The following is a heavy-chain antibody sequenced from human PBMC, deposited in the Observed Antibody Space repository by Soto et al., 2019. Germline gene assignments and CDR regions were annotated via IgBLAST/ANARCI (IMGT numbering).Heavy chain of an antibody. CDR3: ARERSEEIHDGYDIDY. D-gene: IGHD5-12*01. CDR2: IYTSGST. CDR1: GGSISDYY. J-gene: IGHJ4*01. Sequence: SETLSLTCTVSGGSISDYYWSWIRQPAGKGLEWIGRIYTSGSTDYNPSLKSRVTISIDTSKNQFSLKVTSMTAADTAVYYCARERSEEIHDGYDIDYWGHVTLVTVSS. V-gene: IGHV4-4*07.